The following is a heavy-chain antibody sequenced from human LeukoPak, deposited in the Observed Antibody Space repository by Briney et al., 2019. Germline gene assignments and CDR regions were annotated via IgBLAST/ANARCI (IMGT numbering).Heavy chain of an antibody. Sequence: ASVKVSCKVSGSSLIEVAMHWVRQAPGKGLEWVGSFDPEDGEDGETHYAQKFQGRVTMTEDASTDTAYMELTSLSSEDTALYYCAMTDRYAGRPFDYWGQGTLVTGSS. CDR3: AMTDRYAGRPFDY. V-gene: IGHV1-24*01. J-gene: IGHJ4*02. CDR1: GSSLIEVA. D-gene: IGHD3-9*01. CDR2: FDPEDGEDGET.